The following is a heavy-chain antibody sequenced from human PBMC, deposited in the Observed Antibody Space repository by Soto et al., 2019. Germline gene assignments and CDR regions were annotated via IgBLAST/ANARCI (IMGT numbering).Heavy chain of an antibody. CDR3: ASATTYYDSSGYYGED. CDR1: GGTFSSYA. Sequence: QVQLVQSGAEVKKPGSSVKVSCKASGGTFSSYAISWVRQAPGQGLEWMGGIIPIFGTANYAQKFQGRVTITADESTSTAYMELSSLRSEDTAVYYCASATTYYDSSGYYGEDWGQGTMVTVSS. V-gene: IGHV1-69*12. J-gene: IGHJ3*01. D-gene: IGHD3-22*01. CDR2: IIPIFGTA.